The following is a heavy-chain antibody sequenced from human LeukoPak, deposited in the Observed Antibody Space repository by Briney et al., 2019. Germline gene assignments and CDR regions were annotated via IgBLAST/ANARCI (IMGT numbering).Heavy chain of an antibody. CDR1: NYSINNGYY. J-gene: IGHJ4*02. V-gene: IGHV4-38-2*01. Sequence: PSETLSLTCAVSNYSINNGYYWVWIRQPPGKGLEWIGSIYHSGSTYYNPSLKSRVTISVDTSKNQFSLKLSSVTAADTAIYYCATIHGYSYGYFHYWGQGTLVTISS. D-gene: IGHD5-18*01. CDR2: IYHSGST. CDR3: ATIHGYSYGYFHY.